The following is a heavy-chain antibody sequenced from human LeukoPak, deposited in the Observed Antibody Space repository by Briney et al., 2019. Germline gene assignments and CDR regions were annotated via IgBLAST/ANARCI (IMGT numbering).Heavy chain of an antibody. CDR2: ISYDGSNK. Sequence: GGSLRLSCAASGFTFSSYAMPWVRQAPGRGLEWVAVISYDGSNKYYADSVKGRFTISRDNSKNTLYLQMNSLRAEDTAVYYCARDGGAMIVVVMFDYWGQGTLVTVSS. CDR3: ARDGGAMIVVVMFDY. CDR1: GFTFSSYA. D-gene: IGHD3-22*01. J-gene: IGHJ4*02. V-gene: IGHV3-30-3*01.